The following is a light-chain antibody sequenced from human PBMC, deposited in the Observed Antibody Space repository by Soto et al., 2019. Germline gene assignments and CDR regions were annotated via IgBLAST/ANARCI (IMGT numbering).Light chain of an antibody. Sequence: EVVLTQSPGTLSLSPGERATLSCRASQSVTTTYLAWYQQKPGQAPRLLIYGASSRATGIPDRFSGSGSGTDFTLTISRLEPEDFAVYYCQQYDSPLYTFGQGTKLEIK. J-gene: IGKJ2*01. CDR2: GAS. CDR3: QQYDSPLYT. V-gene: IGKV3-20*01. CDR1: QSVTTTY.